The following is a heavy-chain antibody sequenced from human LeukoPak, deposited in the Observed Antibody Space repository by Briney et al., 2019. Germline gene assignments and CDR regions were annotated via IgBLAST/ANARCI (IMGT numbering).Heavy chain of an antibody. CDR3: AQEHSDIFVARTDS. J-gene: IGHJ4*02. CDR2: ISAYDDTT. V-gene: IGHV3-23*01. D-gene: IGHD3-9*01. Sequence: GGSLRLSCVASGFTFSNLAMSWVRQTPGKGLEWVSTISAYDDTTHYADSVRGRFTISRDSSKNTLSLQMNNLRAEDTAVYHCAQEHSDIFVARTDSWGQGTLVTVSS. CDR1: GFTFSNLA.